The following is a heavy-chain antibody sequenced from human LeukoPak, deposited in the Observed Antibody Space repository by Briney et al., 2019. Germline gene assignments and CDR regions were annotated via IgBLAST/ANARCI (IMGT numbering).Heavy chain of an antibody. CDR2: INHSGST. J-gene: IGHJ4*02. CDR3: ARAGYSKNFDY. D-gene: IGHD2-15*01. Sequence: PSETLSLTCAVYGGSFSGYYWSWIRQPPGKGLEWIGEINHSGSTNYNPSLKSRVTISVDTSKNQFSLKLSSVTAADTAVYYCARAGYSKNFDYWGQGTLVTVSS. V-gene: IGHV4-34*01. CDR1: GGSFSGYY.